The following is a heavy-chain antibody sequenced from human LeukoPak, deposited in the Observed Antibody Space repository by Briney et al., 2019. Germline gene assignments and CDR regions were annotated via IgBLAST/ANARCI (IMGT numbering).Heavy chain of an antibody. D-gene: IGHD2-2*01. V-gene: IGHV3-49*04. J-gene: IGHJ6*02. CDR2: IRSKADGGTT. CDR1: GFTFGDYA. Sequence: GGSLRLSCTASGFTFGDYAMSWVRQAPGKGLEWVGFIRSKADGGTTEYAASVKGRFTISRDDSKSIAYLQMNSLKTEDTAVYYCTRAEDIVVVPAIYYYYGMDVWGQGTTVTVSS. CDR3: TRAEDIVVVPAIYYYYGMDV.